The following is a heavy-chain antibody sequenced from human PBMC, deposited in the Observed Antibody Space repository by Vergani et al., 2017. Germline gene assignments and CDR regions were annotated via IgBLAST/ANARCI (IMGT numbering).Heavy chain of an antibody. Sequence: EVQLLESGGGLVKPGGSLRLSCAASGCSFSNYAMSWVRQAPGKGLEWVSVISDNGFNVHYAASVNGRFTISKDNSQNTLYLQMNSLRAEDTALYCCAKFKKVVASTQLFDYWGQGTLVTVSS. CDR2: ISDNGFNV. CDR1: GCSFSNYA. CDR3: AKFKKVVASTQLFDY. J-gene: IGHJ4*02. V-gene: IGHV3-23*01. D-gene: IGHD2-15*01.